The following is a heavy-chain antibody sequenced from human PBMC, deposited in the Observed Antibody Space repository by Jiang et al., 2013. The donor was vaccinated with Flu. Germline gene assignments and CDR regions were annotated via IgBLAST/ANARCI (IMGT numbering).Heavy chain of an antibody. J-gene: IGHJ5*02. CDR3: ASAAMVKGILNWFDP. D-gene: IGHD5-18*01. V-gene: IGHV5-51*03. CDR2: IYPDDSDT. Sequence: AEVKKPGESLKISCKGSGYSFTSYWIGWVRQMPGKGLEWMGNIYPDDSDTRYSPSFQGQVTISADKSITTAYLQWSSLKASDTAMYYCASAAMVKGILNWFDPWGQGTLVTVSS. CDR1: GYSFTSYW.